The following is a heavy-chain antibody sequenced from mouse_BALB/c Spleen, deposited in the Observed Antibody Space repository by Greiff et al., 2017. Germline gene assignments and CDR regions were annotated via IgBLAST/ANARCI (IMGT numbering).Heavy chain of an antibody. Sequence: EVQLVESGGGLVQPGGSRKLSCAASGFTFSSFGMHWVRQAPEKGLEWVAYISSGSSTIYYADTVKGRFTISRDNPKNTLFLQMTSLRSEDTAMYYCARGSTMITTGFAYWGQGTLVTVSA. D-gene: IGHD2-4*01. CDR2: ISSGSSTI. CDR1: GFTFSSFG. CDR3: ARGSTMITTGFAY. V-gene: IGHV5-17*02. J-gene: IGHJ3*01.